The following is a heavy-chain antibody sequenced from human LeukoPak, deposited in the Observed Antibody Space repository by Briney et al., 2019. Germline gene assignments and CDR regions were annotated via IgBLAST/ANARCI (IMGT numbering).Heavy chain of an antibody. CDR3: ARGPPAYCSGGSCYRTEYFQH. CDR2: IGTYNGNT. D-gene: IGHD2-15*01. CDR1: GYTFINYA. V-gene: IGHV1-18*01. Sequence: GASVKVSCKASGYTFINYAISWVRQAPGQGLEWMGWIGTYNGNTKYAQEFQGRVTMTTDTSTSTAYMELRSLRSDDTAVYYCARGPPAYCSGGSCYRTEYFQHWGQGTLVTVSS. J-gene: IGHJ1*01.